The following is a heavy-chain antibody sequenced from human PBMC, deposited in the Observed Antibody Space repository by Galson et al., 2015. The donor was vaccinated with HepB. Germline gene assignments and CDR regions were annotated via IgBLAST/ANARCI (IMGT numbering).Heavy chain of an antibody. CDR1: GYTFTSYG. D-gene: IGHD4-17*01. CDR2: ISAYNGNT. V-gene: IGHV1-18*01. CDR3: ARDGGIYYGDSGPGFDY. Sequence: SVKVSCKASGYTFTSYGISWVRQAPGQGLEWMGWISAYNGNTNYAQKLQGRVTMTTDTSTSTAYMELRSLRSDDTAVYYCARDGGIYYGDSGPGFDYWGQGTLVTVSS. J-gene: IGHJ4*02.